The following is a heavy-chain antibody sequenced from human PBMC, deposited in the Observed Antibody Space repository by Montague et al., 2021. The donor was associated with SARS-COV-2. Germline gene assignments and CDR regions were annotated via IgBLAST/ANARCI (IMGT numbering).Heavy chain of an antibody. D-gene: IGHD6-13*01. Sequence: CAISGDSVAEHRGTSDEHTHEPPTLMQFVCSPYYRTKWYYDYAVXXKSRMTISPDTSKNQFSLQLSSVTPEDRAVYYCARDPRYSLSWSFDYWGQGTLVTVS. J-gene: IGHJ4*02. CDR1: GDSVAEHRGT. CDR2: PYYRTKWYY. CDR3: ARDPRYSLSWSFDY. V-gene: IGHV6-1*01.